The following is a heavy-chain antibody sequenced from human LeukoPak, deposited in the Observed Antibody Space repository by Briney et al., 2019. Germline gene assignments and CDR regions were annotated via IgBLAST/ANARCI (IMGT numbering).Heavy chain of an antibody. V-gene: IGHV3-7*03. CDR2: IKQDGSEK. J-gene: IGHJ4*02. CDR3: AKAGAAAVPGGY. D-gene: IGHD6-13*01. Sequence: GGSLRLSCAASGFTFSSYGMHWVRQVPGKGLEWVASIKQDGSEKHYVDSVKGRFTISRDNAKNSLYLQMNSLRAGDTAVYYCAKAGAAAVPGGYWGQGTLVTVSS. CDR1: GFTFSSYG.